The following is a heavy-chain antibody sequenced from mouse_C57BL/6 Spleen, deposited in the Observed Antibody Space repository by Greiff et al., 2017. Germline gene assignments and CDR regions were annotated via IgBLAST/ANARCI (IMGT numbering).Heavy chain of an antibody. V-gene: IGHV1-74*01. CDR1: GYTFTSYW. CDR3: AIEDHYGSSYEAMDY. J-gene: IGHJ4*01. CDR2: IHPSDSDT. Sequence: QVQLKQPGAELVKPGASVKVSCKASGYTFTSYWMHWVKQRPGQGLEWIGRIHPSDSDTNYNQKFKGKATLTVDKSSSTAYMQLSSLTSEDSAVYYCAIEDHYGSSYEAMDYWGQGTSVTVSS. D-gene: IGHD1-1*01.